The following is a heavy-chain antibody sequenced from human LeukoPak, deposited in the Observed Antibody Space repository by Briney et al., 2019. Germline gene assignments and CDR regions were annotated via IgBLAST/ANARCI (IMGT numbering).Heavy chain of an antibody. V-gene: IGHV3-21*04. J-gene: IGHJ4*02. CDR1: GFTFSLYS. D-gene: IGHD6-19*01. Sequence: GGSLRLSCAASGFTFSLYSINWVRQAPGKGLEWVSSISSSSSYIYYADSLKGRFTISRDNAKNSLYLQMNSLGTEDTALYYCAKERVAGNGGGYFDYWGQGTLVTVSS. CDR2: ISSSSSYI. CDR3: AKERVAGNGGGYFDY.